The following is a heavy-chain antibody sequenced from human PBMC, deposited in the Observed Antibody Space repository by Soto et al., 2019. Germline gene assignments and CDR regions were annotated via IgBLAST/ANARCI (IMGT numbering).Heavy chain of an antibody. D-gene: IGHD1-7*01. J-gene: IGHJ4*02. CDR2: INSDGTRI. CDR1: GFTFTNYR. Sequence: PGGSLRLSCAASGFTFTNYRIHWVRQAPGKGLVWVARINSDGTRINYADSVKGRFTISRDNAKNTVFLQMNSLRDEDSAVYFCARAGDWNYVQDFWGQGTLVTASS. CDR3: ARAGDWNYVQDF. V-gene: IGHV3-74*01.